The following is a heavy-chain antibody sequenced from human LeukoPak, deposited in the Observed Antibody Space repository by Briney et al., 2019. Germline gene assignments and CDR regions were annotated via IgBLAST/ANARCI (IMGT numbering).Heavy chain of an antibody. CDR3: ARRYYDILTGYYTGPYYYYYMDV. Sequence: AASVKVSCKASGYTFTSYDINWVRQATGQGLEWMGWMNPNSGNTGYAQKFQGRVTMTRNTSISTAYMELSSLRSEDTAVYYCARRYYDILTGYYTGPYYYYYMDVWGKGTTVTISS. CDR1: GYTFTSYD. CDR2: MNPNSGNT. J-gene: IGHJ6*03. V-gene: IGHV1-8*01. D-gene: IGHD3-9*01.